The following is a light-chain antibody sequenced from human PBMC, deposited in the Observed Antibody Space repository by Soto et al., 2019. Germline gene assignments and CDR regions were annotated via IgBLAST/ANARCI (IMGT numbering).Light chain of an antibody. J-gene: IGKJ4*01. V-gene: IGKV3-11*01. CDR3: QQHANWPLT. CDR1: QSVGNN. Sequence: EIVLSQSPATLSLSPGERATLCCRASQSVGNNLAWYQQKPGQAPGLLIYEASTRATGIPARFSGSGSGTDFTLTISSLEPEDFAVYYCQQHANWPLTFGGGTKVDI. CDR2: EAS.